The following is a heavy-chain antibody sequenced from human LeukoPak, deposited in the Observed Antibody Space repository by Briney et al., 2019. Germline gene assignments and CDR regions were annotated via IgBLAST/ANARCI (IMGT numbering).Heavy chain of an antibody. CDR3: ARDKRGYNWGAFDI. Sequence: SETLSLTCTVSGGSISSSSYYWSWIRQPAGKGLEWIGRIYTSGSTNYNPSLKSRVTISVDTSKNQFSLKLSSVTAADTAVYYCARDKRGYNWGAFDIWGQGTMVTVSS. D-gene: IGHD5-24*01. CDR2: IYTSGST. V-gene: IGHV4-61*02. J-gene: IGHJ3*02. CDR1: GGSISSSSYY.